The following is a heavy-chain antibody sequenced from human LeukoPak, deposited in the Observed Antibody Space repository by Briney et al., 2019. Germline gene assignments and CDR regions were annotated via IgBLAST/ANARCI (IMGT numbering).Heavy chain of an antibody. CDR1: GGSISSYY. J-gene: IGHJ4*02. D-gene: IGHD5-12*01. CDR2: IYTSGST. CDR3: ARASSLLGYSGYDFHI. Sequence: SETLSLTCTVSGGSISSYYWSWIRQPAGKGLEWIGRIYTSGSTNYNPSLKSRVTMSVDTSKNQFSLKLSSVTAADTAVYYCARASSLLGYSGYDFHIWGQGTLVTVSS. V-gene: IGHV4-4*07.